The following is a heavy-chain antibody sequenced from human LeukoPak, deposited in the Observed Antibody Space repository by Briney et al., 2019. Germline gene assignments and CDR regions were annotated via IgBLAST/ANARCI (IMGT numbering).Heavy chain of an antibody. CDR3: ADGLDKGGDSSSSFPHGY. J-gene: IGHJ4*02. CDR2: ISGSGGST. D-gene: IGHD6-6*01. CDR1: GFTFSSYA. Sequence: PGGSLRLSCAASGFTFSSYAMSWVRQAPGKGLEWVSAISGSGGSTYYADSVKGRFTISRDNSKNTLYLQMNSLRAEDTAVYYCADGLDKGGDSSSSFPHGYWGQGTLVTVSS. V-gene: IGHV3-23*01.